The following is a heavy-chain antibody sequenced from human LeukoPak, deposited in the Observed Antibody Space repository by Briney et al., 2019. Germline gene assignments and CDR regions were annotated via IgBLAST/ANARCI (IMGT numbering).Heavy chain of an antibody. Sequence: PGGSLRLSCAASGFTFSSYGMHWVRQAPGKGLEWVAVIWYDGSNKYYADSVKGRFTISRDNSKNTLYLQMNSLRAEDTAVYYCARDCRAAAAYYYCGMDVWGKGTTVTVSS. CDR3: ARDCRAAAAYYYCGMDV. CDR2: IWYDGSNK. CDR1: GFTFSSYG. J-gene: IGHJ6*04. V-gene: IGHV3-33*01. D-gene: IGHD6-13*01.